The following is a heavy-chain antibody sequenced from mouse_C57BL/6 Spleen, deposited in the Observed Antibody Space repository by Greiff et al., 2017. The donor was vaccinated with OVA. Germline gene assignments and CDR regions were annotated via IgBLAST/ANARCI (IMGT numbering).Heavy chain of an antibody. CDR3: ARGGGSSLYFDY. D-gene: IGHD1-1*01. CDR2: IYPSDSET. J-gene: IGHJ2*01. CDR1: GYTFTSYW. Sequence: VQLQQLGAELVRPGSSVKLSCKASGYTFTSYWMDWVKQRPGQGLEWIGNIYPSDSETHYNQKFKDKATLTVDKSSSTAYMQLSSLTSEDSAVYYCARGGGSSLYFDYWGQGTTLTVSS. V-gene: IGHV1-61*01.